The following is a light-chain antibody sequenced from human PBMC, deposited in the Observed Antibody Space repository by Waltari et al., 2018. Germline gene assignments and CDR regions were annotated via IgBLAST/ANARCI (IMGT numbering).Light chain of an antibody. CDR1: QSISSY. J-gene: IGKJ1*01. V-gene: IGKV1-39*01. CDR2: AAS. Sequence: DIQMTQSLSSLSASVGDRVTITCRASQSISSYLNWYQQKPGKAPKLLIYAASSLQSGVPSRFSGSGYGTDFTLTINSLQPEDFATYYCQQGDSIPRTFGQGTKVEI. CDR3: QQGDSIPRT.